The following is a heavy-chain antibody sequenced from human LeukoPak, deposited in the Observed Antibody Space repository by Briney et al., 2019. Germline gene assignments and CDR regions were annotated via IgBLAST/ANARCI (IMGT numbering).Heavy chain of an antibody. CDR1: GGSISSYY. CDR3: ARDGGGCSSTSCYNGFDY. Sequence: PSETLSLTCTVSGGSISSYYWSWIRQPPGKGLEWIGYIYYSGSTNYNPSLKSRVTISVDTSKNQFSLKLSSVTAADTAVYYCARDGGGCSSTSCYNGFDYWGQGTLVTVSS. J-gene: IGHJ4*02. D-gene: IGHD2-2*02. V-gene: IGHV4-59*01. CDR2: IYYSGST.